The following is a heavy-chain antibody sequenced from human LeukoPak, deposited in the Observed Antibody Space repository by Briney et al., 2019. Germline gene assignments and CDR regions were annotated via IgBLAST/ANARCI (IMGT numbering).Heavy chain of an antibody. J-gene: IGHJ1*01. CDR1: GGSSSGYY. CDR3: ARRRYYDSTGYLD. Sequence: PSETLSLTCAVYGGSSSGYYWGWIRQPPGKGLEWIGDIYYRGSTYYNPSLKSRVSISIDTSNNQFSLTLNSVTAADTALYFCARRRYYDSTGYLDWGQGTLVTVSS. CDR2: IYYRGST. V-gene: IGHV4-34*01. D-gene: IGHD3-22*01.